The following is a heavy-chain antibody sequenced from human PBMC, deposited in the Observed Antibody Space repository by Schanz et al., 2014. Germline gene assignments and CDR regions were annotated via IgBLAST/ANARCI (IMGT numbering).Heavy chain of an antibody. J-gene: IGHJ5*02. CDR2: INPSGGST. CDR1: GYTFTSYG. D-gene: IGHD2-15*01. Sequence: QVQLVQSGAEVKKPGASVKVSCKASGYTFTSYGINWVRQAPGQGLEWMGMINPSGGSTTYAQKFQGRVTITRDTSASTAYMELTSLRSEDTAVYYCARGRGCTGGSCYSWFDLWGQGTLVTVSS. V-gene: IGHV1-46*01. CDR3: ARGRGCTGGSCYSWFDL.